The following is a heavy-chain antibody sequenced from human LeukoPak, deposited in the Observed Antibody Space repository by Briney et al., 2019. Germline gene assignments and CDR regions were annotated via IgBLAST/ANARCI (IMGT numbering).Heavy chain of an antibody. CDR2: IRYDGSKS. J-gene: IGHJ3*02. CDR1: GFTVSSNY. CDR3: AKDGGSGSYFAFDI. V-gene: IGHV3-30*02. D-gene: IGHD1-26*01. Sequence: PGGSLRLSCAASGFTVSSNYMSWVPQAPDKGLEWVAFIRYDGSKSYFADSVKGRFALSRDNSKNTLYLQMSSLRPEDTAVYFCAKDGGSGSYFAFDIWGQGTMVTVSS.